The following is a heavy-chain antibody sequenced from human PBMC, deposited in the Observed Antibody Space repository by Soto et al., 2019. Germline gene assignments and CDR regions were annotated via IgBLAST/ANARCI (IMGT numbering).Heavy chain of an antibody. CDR2: IFYIGST. V-gene: IGHV4-59*08. CDR1: GGSISSHY. CDR3: ARLYHYNYYYYMDV. Sequence: SEILSLTCTVSGGSISSHYWSWIRQPPGKGLEWIGYIFYIGSTYYNPSLKSRVTISMDTSKNQFSLKLTSVTAADTAVYYCARLYHYNYYYYMDVWGKGTTVTVSS. J-gene: IGHJ6*03. D-gene: IGHD2-15*01.